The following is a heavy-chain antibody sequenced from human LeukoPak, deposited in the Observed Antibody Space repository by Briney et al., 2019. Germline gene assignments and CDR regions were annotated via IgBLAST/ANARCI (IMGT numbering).Heavy chain of an antibody. J-gene: IGHJ5*02. CDR3: AKVPPSITAAGNWLGP. CDR2: INPNTGGT. V-gene: IGHV1-2*06. Sequence: ASVKVSCKASGYTFTGYYIHWVRQAPGQGLEWMGRINPNTGGTDYAQKFQGRVTMTRDTSITTAYMELSRLTSYDTAIYYCAKVPPSITAAGNWLGPWGQGALVTVSS. D-gene: IGHD6-13*01. CDR1: GYTFTGYY.